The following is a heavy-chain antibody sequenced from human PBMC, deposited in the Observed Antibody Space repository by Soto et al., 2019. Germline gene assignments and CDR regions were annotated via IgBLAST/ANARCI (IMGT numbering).Heavy chain of an antibody. CDR3: ARIGLSHPYFDS. J-gene: IGHJ4*02. CDR1: GGSVSSSSYY. V-gene: IGHV4-61*01. CDR2: IYYSGSA. D-gene: IGHD2-2*03. Sequence: ASETLSLTCTVSGGSVSSSSYYWSWIRQPPGKGLEWIGYIYYSGSANYNPSLKSRVTISVDTSKNQFSLQLSSVTAADTAEYICARIGLSHPYFDSWGQGTLVTVSS.